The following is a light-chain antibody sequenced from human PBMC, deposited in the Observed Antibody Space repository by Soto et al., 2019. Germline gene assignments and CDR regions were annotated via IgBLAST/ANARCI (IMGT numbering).Light chain of an antibody. CDR1: QGVSSN. CDR3: KQYNNWPS. J-gene: IGKJ1*01. V-gene: IGKV3-15*01. CDR2: GAS. Sequence: ELVMTQSPATLSVSPGESATLSCRASQGVSSNLAWYQQKPGQAPRLLIYGASTRATGIQARFSGSGSGTEFTLTIRSLQSEDFAVYYCKQYNNWPSFGQGTKVDIK.